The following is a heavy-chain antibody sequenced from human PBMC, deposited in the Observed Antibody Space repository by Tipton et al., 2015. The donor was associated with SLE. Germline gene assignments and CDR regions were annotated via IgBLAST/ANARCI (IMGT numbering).Heavy chain of an antibody. V-gene: IGHV4-39*07. D-gene: IGHD1-26*01. J-gene: IGHJ3*01. Sequence: TLSLTCTVSRASISYISYFWGWIRQSPEKGLEWIGSIYQSGRTYYNPSLKSRVTISVDASKNQFSLQLTSVTAADTAVYYCTRGLYGGSSVWGQGTMVTVSS. CDR3: TRGLYGGSSV. CDR1: RASISYISYF. CDR2: IYQSGRT.